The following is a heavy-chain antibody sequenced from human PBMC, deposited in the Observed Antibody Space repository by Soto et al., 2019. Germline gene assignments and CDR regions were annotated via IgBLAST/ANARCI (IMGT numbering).Heavy chain of an antibody. CDR3: AVVLRYFDWSDY. CDR2: MNPNSGNT. J-gene: IGHJ4*02. V-gene: IGHV1-8*01. Sequence: QVQLVQSGAEVKKPGASVKASCKASGYTFTSYDINWVRQATGQGLEWMGWMNPNSGNTGYAQKFQGRVTMTRNTSISTAYMELSSLRSEDTAVYYCAVVLRYFDWSDYWGQGTLVTVSS. D-gene: IGHD3-9*01. CDR1: GYTFTSYD.